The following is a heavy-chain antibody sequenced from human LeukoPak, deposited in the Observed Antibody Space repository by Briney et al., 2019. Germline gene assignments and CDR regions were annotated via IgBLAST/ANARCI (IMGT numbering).Heavy chain of an antibody. CDR3: ARDTYNYGSSAYYFDY. D-gene: IGHD5-18*01. J-gene: IGHJ4*02. Sequence: SETLSLTCTVSGDSISSRSYYWGWIRQPPGKGLEWIGSIYYSGSTYYNPSLKSRVTISVNTSKNQFSLKLSSVTAADTAVYYCARDTYNYGSSAYYFDYWGQGTLVTVSS. V-gene: IGHV4-39*07. CDR1: GDSISSRSYY. CDR2: IYYSGST.